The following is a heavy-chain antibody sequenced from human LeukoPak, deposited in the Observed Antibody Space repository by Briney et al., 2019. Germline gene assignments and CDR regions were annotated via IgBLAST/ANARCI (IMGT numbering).Heavy chain of an antibody. CDR1: GYTLTELS. CDR3: ATVYCSSTSCSKYNWFDP. J-gene: IGHJ5*02. D-gene: IGHD2-2*01. CDR2: FDPEDGET. Sequence: ASVKLSCKVSGYTLTELSMHWVRQAPGKGLEWMGGFDPEDGETIYAQKFQGRVTMTEDTSTDTAYMELSSLRSEDTAVYYCATVYCSSTSCSKYNWFDPWGQGTLVTVSS. V-gene: IGHV1-24*01.